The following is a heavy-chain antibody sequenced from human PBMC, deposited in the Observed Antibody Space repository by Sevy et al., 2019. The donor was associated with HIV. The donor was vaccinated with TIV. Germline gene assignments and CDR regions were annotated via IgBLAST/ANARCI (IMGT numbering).Heavy chain of an antibody. Sequence: GGSLRLSCTASGFMFGGVWMSWVRQAPGKIPELVSNIKEDGSEKRYEDSVKGRFTISRDNAKNSLFLQMDSLRVEDTAVYYCSRDPLWGPGALVTVSS. CDR1: GFMFGGVW. CDR2: IKEDGSEK. J-gene: IGHJ4*02. CDR3: SRDPL. V-gene: IGHV3-7*01.